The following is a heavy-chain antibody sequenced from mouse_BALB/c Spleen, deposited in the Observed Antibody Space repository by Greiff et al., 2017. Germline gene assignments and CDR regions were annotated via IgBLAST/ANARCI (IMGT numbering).Heavy chain of an antibody. CDR1: GFTFSSYT. Sequence: EVKLLESVGGLVQPGGSLKLSCAASGFTFSSYTMSWVRQTPEKRLEWVAYISNGGGSTYYPDTVKGRFTISRDNAKNTLYLQMSSLKSEDTAMYYCARRLLRSAMDYWGQGTSVTVSS. D-gene: IGHD2-3*01. CDR2: ISNGGGST. V-gene: IGHV5-12-2*01. CDR3: ARRLLRSAMDY. J-gene: IGHJ4*01.